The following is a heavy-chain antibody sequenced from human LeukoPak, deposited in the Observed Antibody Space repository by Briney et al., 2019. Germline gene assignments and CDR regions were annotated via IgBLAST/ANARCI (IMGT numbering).Heavy chain of an antibody. V-gene: IGHV4-38-2*01. Sequence: PSETLSLTCAVSGYSISSGYYWGWIRQPPGKGLEWIGSIYHSGSTYYNPSLKSRVTISVDTSKNQFSLNLSSVTAADTAVYYCARITMVRGVIGWFDPWGQGTLVTVSS. CDR1: GYSISSGYY. CDR3: ARITMVRGVIGWFDP. CDR2: IYHSGST. D-gene: IGHD3-10*01. J-gene: IGHJ5*02.